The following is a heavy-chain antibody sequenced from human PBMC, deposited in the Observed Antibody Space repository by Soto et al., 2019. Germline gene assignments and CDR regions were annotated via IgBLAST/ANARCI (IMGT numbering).Heavy chain of an antibody. D-gene: IGHD1-20*01. CDR3: ARDRGKYNCNHYPYYYYGMDV. J-gene: IGHJ6*02. CDR2: ISYDGSNK. CDR1: GFTFSSYA. Sequence: QVQLVESGGGVVQPGRSLRLSCAASGFTFSSYAMHWVRQAPGKGLEWVAVISYDGSNKYYADSVKGRFTISRDNSKNSLFLQMNSLRAEDTAVYYCARDRGKYNCNHYPYYYYGMDVWDQGTTVTVSS. V-gene: IGHV3-30-3*01.